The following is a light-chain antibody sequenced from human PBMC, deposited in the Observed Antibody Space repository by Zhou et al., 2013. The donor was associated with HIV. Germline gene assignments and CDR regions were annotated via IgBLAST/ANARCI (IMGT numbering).Light chain of an antibody. V-gene: IGKV1-12*01. CDR3: QQANRFPQT. J-gene: IGKJ2*01. CDR2: AAS. Sequence: DIQMTQSPSFVSASVGDSVNITCRASRDINVWLDWYQQSPGRAPKLLIFAASSLHTGVPSRFSGSRSGTEFTLTINRLHPEDFATYYCQQANRFPQTFGQGTKVEIK. CDR1: RDINVW.